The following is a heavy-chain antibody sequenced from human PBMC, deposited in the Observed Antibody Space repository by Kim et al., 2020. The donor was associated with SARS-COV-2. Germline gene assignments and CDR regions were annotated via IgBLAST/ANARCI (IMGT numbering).Heavy chain of an antibody. J-gene: IGHJ5*02. V-gene: IGHV4-34*01. Sequence: SETLSLTCAVYGGSFSGYYWSWIRQPPGKGLEWIGEINHSGSTNYNPSLKSRVTISVDTSKNQFSLKLSSVTAADTAVYYCARSPWYSSTPNWFDPWRQG. D-gene: IGHD6-13*01. CDR2: INHSGST. CDR3: ARSPWYSSTPNWFDP. CDR1: GGSFSGYY.